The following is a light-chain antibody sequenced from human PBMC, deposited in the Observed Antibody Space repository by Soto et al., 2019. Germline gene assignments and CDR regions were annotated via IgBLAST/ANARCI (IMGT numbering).Light chain of an antibody. V-gene: IGKV1-39*01. CDR3: QQRSNWPTWT. CDR2: AAS. J-gene: IGKJ1*01. Sequence: IQMTHSPYSLSASVEDRVIITCRASQSISNHLNWYQQKPGKAPKLLIFAASSLQSGVPSRFSGSRSGPDFTLTISSLEPEDFAVYYCQQRSNWPTWTFGQGTKVDVK. CDR1: QSISNH.